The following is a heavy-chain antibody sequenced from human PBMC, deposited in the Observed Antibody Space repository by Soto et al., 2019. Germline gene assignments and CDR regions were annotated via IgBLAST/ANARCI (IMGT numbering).Heavy chain of an antibody. CDR3: VKDPRYCSSTSCYTRSNWNYYYYGMDV. V-gene: IGHV3-64D*06. J-gene: IGHJ6*02. CDR2: ISSNGGST. D-gene: IGHD2-2*02. Sequence: HPGGSLRLSCPASGFTFSSYAMHWVRQAPGKGLEYVSAISSNGGSTYYADSVKGRFTISRDNSKNTLYLQMSSLRAEDTAVYYCVKDPRYCSSTSCYTRSNWNYYYYGMDVWGQGTTVTVSS. CDR1: GFTFSSYA.